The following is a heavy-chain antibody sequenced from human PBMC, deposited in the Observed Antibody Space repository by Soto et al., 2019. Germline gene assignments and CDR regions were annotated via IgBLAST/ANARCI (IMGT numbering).Heavy chain of an antibody. CDR3: ARDQNGYNYRYYYYYGMDV. CDR1: GFTFSSYG. D-gene: IGHD5-12*01. Sequence: PGGSLRLSCAASGFTFSSYGMHWVRQAPGKGLEWVAVIWYDGSNKYYADSVKGRFTISRDNSKNTLYLQMNSLRAEDTAVYYCARDQNGYNYRYYYYYGMDVWGQGTTVTVSS. V-gene: IGHV3-33*01. J-gene: IGHJ6*02. CDR2: IWYDGSNK.